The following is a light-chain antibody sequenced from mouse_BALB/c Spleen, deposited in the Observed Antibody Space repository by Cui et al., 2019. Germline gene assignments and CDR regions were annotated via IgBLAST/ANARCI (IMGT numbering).Light chain of an antibody. CDR3: QQWSLFT. Sequence: QIVLTQSPALMPASPGEKVTMTCSASSSVSYMYWYQQKPRSSPKPWIYLTSNLASGVPARFSGSGSGTSYSLTISSMEAEDAATYYGQQWSLFTFGSGTKLEIK. J-gene: IGKJ4*01. CDR1: SSVSY. CDR2: LTS. V-gene: IGKV4-68*01.